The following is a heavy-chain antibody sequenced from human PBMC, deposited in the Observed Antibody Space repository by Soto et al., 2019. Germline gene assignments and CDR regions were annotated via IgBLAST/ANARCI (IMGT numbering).Heavy chain of an antibody. D-gene: IGHD3-3*01. CDR3: ARSIKPYYDFWSGYSPTDSNYYYMAV. CDR1: GGSISSSSYY. Sequence: PSETLSLTCTVSGGSISSSSYYWGWIRQPPGKGLEWIGSIYYSGSTYYNPSLKSRVTISVDTSKNQFSLKLSSVTAADTAVYYCARSIKPYYDFWSGYSPTDSNYYYMAVWGKGTTVTVSS. J-gene: IGHJ6*03. CDR2: IYYSGST. V-gene: IGHV4-39*01.